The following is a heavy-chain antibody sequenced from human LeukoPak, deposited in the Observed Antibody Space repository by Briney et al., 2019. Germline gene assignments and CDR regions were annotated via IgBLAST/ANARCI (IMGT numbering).Heavy chain of an antibody. D-gene: IGHD4-17*01. CDR2: IWYDGSNK. CDR3: ARDRHGDPDY. Sequence: GRSLRLSCAASGFTFSSYGMHWVRQAPGRGLEWVAVIWYDGSNKYYADSVKGRFTISKDNSKNTLYLQMNSLRAEDTAVYYCARDRHGDPDYWGQGTLVTVSS. V-gene: IGHV3-33*01. J-gene: IGHJ4*02. CDR1: GFTFSSYG.